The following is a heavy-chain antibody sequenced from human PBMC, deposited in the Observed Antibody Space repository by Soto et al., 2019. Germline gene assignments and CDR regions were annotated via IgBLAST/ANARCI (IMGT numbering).Heavy chain of an antibody. D-gene: IGHD3-10*01. CDR1: GGSFSGYY. V-gene: IGHV4-34*01. CDR3: ARDRLLWIGVSRGRRRNSEFDY. J-gene: IGHJ4*02. Sequence: QVQLQQWGAGLLKPSETLSLTCAGYGGSFSGYYWSWIRQPPGKGLEWIGEINHSGSTNYNPSLKSRVTISEDTSKNQFSLKLSSVTAADTAVYYCARDRLLWIGVSRGRRRNSEFDYWGQGTLVTVSS. CDR2: INHSGST.